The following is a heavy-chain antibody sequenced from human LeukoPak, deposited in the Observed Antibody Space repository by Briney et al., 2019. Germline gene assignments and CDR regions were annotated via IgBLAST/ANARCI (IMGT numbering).Heavy chain of an antibody. Sequence: GGSLRLSCAASGFTFSNYWMSWVRQAPGRGLEWVANINQDGSEKYYVDSVKGRFTISRDNAKNSLYLQMSSLRAEDTSVFYCARAPGYLGKRDDYNYGAYYYYMDVWGKGTTVTVSS. J-gene: IGHJ6*03. CDR1: GFTFSNYW. CDR2: INQDGSEK. CDR3: ARAPGYLGKRDDYNYGAYYYYMDV. V-gene: IGHV3-7*01. D-gene: IGHD5-24*01.